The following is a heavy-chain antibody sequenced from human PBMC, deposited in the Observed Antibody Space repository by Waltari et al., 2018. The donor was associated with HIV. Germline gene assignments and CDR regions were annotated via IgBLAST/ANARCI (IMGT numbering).Heavy chain of an antibody. D-gene: IGHD3-22*01. CDR1: GGSISCGGYY. CDR3: ARAPTISGLLSDYYYAMDV. J-gene: IGHJ6*02. V-gene: IGHV4-31*03. CDR2: IYYSGST. Sequence: QVQLQESGPGLVKPSQTLSLTCTVSGGSISCGGYYWSWIRQHPGKGLEWIGYIYYSGSTYYNPSLKSRITISVDTSKNQFSLKLSSVTAADTAVYYCARAPTISGLLSDYYYAMDVWGQGTTVTVSS.